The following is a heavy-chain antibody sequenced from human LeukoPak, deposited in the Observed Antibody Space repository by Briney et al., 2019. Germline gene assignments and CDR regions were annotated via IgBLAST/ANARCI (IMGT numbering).Heavy chain of an antibody. Sequence: PGGSLRLSCQASGFTFSTNWMGWVRQAPGKGLEWVSYISDSSSHIYYADSVKGRFTISRDNAKNSLYLQVNSLRAEDTAVYYCARDPFDYDFWSGYSRHNYYYMDVWGKGTTVTASS. CDR2: ISDSSSHI. J-gene: IGHJ6*03. V-gene: IGHV3-21*05. D-gene: IGHD3-3*01. CDR3: ARDPFDYDFWSGYSRHNYYYMDV. CDR1: GFTFSTNW.